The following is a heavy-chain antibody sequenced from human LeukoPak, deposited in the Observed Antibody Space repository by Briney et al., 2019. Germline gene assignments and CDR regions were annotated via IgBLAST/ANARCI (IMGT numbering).Heavy chain of an antibody. CDR1: GYTFTDYY. V-gene: IGHV1-69-2*01. D-gene: IGHD2-8*01. J-gene: IGHJ3*02. CDR3: AWGRMVDAFDI. Sequence: GASLKISCKGSGYTFTDYYMHWVQPAPGKGLEWMGRVDPEDGETIYAEKFQGRVTITADTSTDTAYMELSSLRSEDTAVYYCAWGRMVDAFDIWGQGTMVTVSS. CDR2: VDPEDGET.